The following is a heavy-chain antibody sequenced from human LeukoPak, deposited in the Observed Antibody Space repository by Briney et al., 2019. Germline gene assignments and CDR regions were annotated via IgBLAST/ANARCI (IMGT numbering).Heavy chain of an antibody. CDR3: ARDGSGTGWYYFDY. CDR2: IYYSGST. J-gene: IGHJ4*02. V-gene: IGHV4-59*01. D-gene: IGHD6-19*01. CDR1: GGSISSYY. Sequence: SETLSLTCTVSGGSISSYYWSWIRQPPGKGLEWIGYIYYSGSTNSIPSLKSRVTISVDTSKNQFSLKLSSVTAADTAVYYCARDGSGTGWYYFDYWGQGTLVTVSS.